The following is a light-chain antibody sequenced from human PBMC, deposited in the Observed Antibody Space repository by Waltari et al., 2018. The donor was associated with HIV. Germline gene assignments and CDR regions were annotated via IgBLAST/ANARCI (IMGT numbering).Light chain of an antibody. Sequence: QSALTQPPSVSGSPGQSVTISCIGTSSDIGSFDHVSWFQQPPGSAPKLLFFGVSNRPSGFPVRFSGCNSGNTASLTISGLQAEDEADYYCSSYRSSITLLFGGGTKLTVL. CDR1: SSDIGSFDH. V-gene: IGLV2-18*02. CDR3: SSYRSSITLL. J-gene: IGLJ3*02. CDR2: GVS.